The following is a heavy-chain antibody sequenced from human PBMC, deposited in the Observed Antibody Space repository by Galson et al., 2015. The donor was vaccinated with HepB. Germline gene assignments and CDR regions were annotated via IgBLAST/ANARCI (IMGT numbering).Heavy chain of an antibody. J-gene: IGHJ2*01. CDR3: ARLLRWYFDL. CDR2: IGSSSSYI. D-gene: IGHD2/OR15-2a*01. CDR1: GFTFSSYS. Sequence: SLRLSCAASGFTFSSYSMNWVRQAPGKGLEWVSSIGSSSSYIYYADSVKGRFTISRDNAKNSLYLQMNSLRAEDTAVYYCARLLRWYFDLWGRGTLVTVSS. V-gene: IGHV3-21*01.